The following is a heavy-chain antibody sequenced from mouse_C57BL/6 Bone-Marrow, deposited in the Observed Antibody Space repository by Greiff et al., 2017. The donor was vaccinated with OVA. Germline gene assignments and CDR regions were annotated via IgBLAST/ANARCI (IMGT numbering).Heavy chain of an antibody. V-gene: IGHV1-81*01. CDR3: ARCEYDAY. CDR1: GYTFTSYG. Sequence: QVQLKQSGAELARPGASVKLSCKASGYTFTSYGISWVKPRTGQGLEWIGEIYPRKSKTYNNEKFKDKATLTTDKSNSTAYMEIRSRTSEDAAVYFCARCEYDAYWGQGTTLTGTS. CDR2: IYPRKSKT. J-gene: IGHJ2*01. D-gene: IGHD2-14*01.